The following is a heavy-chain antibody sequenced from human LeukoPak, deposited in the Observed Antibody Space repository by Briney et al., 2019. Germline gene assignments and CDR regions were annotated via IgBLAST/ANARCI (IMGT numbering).Heavy chain of an antibody. CDR1: GYTFTGYY. D-gene: IGHD1-7*01. V-gene: IGHV1-2*02. J-gene: IGHJ4*02. Sequence: ASVKVSCKASGYTFTGYYLHWVRQAPGQGLEWMAWINPNSGGTSYAQKFRGRVTMARDTSISTAYMELSRLRSDGTAVYYCARGKSVTVPETTKLFDQWGQGTLVTVSS. CDR2: INPNSGGT. CDR3: ARGKSVTVPETTKLFDQ.